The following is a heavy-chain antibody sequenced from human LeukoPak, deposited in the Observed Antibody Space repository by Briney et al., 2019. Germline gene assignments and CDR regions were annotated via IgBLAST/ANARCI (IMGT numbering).Heavy chain of an antibody. V-gene: IGHV5-51*01. Sequence: GEPLKISCKGSGYSFTSYWVGWVRQTPGKGLEWMGIIYPGDSDTRYSPSFQGQVTISADKSISTASLQWSSLKASDTAMYYCAPPDPTLTYFDYWGQGTLVTVSS. CDR2: IYPGDSDT. J-gene: IGHJ4*02. D-gene: IGHD4/OR15-4a*01. CDR3: APPDPTLTYFDY. CDR1: GYSFTSYW.